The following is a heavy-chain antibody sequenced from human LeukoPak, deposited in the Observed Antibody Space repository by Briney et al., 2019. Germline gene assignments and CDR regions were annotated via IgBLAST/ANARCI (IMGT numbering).Heavy chain of an antibody. D-gene: IGHD2-2*01. V-gene: IGHV3-23*01. CDR1: GFTVSSNY. J-gene: IGHJ4*02. Sequence: PGGSLRLSCAASGFTVSSNYMSWVRQAPGKGLEWVSAISGSGGSTYYADSVKGRFTISRDNSKNTLYLQMNSLRAEDTAVYYCAKDRGIVVVPAAENDYWGQGTLVTVSS. CDR3: AKDRGIVVVPAAENDY. CDR2: ISGSGGST.